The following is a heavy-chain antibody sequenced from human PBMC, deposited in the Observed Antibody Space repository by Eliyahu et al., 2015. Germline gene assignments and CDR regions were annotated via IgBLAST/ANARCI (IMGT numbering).Heavy chain of an antibody. D-gene: IGHD6-19*01. CDR1: GDSISSGSYY. Sequence: QVQLQESGPGLVKPSETLSLTCXVSGDSISSGSYYWTWIRQPPGKGLEWIGYIFGSGSTHYNPSLKSRVTISLDTSKNQFSLKLTSVTAADTAVYYCARDSGGSAWAYFGHWGQGTLVTISS. V-gene: IGHV4-61*01. CDR3: ARDSGGSAWAYFGH. CDR2: IFGSGST. J-gene: IGHJ4*02.